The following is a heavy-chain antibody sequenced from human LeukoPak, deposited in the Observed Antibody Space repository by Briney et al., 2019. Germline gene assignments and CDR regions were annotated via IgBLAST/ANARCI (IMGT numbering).Heavy chain of an antibody. Sequence: GGSLRLSCAASGFTFSSYAMSWVRQAPGKGLEWVSAISGSGGSTYYADSVKGRFTISRDNPKNTLYLQMNSLRAEDTAVYYCAKLMVRGTSFDYWGQGTLVTVSS. V-gene: IGHV3-23*01. J-gene: IGHJ4*02. D-gene: IGHD3-10*01. CDR2: ISGSGGST. CDR1: GFTFSSYA. CDR3: AKLMVRGTSFDY.